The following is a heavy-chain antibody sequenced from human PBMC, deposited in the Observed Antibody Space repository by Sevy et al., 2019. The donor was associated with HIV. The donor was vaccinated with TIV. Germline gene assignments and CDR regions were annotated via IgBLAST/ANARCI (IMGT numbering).Heavy chain of an antibody. CDR2: IIPIFGTA. CDR3: ARVSRDVVVPAAMHYYYYYMDV. V-gene: IGHV1-69*13. Sequence: ASVKVSCKASGGTFSSYAISWVRQAPGQGLEWMGGIIPIFGTANYAQKFQGRVTITADESTSTAYMELSSLRSEDTAVYYCARVSRDVVVPAAMHYYYYYMDVWGKGTTVTVSS. D-gene: IGHD2-2*01. J-gene: IGHJ6*03. CDR1: GGTFSSYA.